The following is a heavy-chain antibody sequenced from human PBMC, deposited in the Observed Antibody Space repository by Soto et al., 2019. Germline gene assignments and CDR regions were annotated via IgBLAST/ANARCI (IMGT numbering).Heavy chain of an antibody. D-gene: IGHD3-22*01. V-gene: IGHV1-69*13. J-gene: IGHJ5*02. CDR2: IIPIFGTA. CDR3: ARPHYDSSGYYSDGFDP. CDR1: GGTFSSYA. Sequence: SVKVSCKASGGTFSSYAISWVRQAPGQGLEWMGGIIPIFGTANYAQKFQGRVTITADESTSTAYMELSSLRSEDTAVYYCARPHYDSSGYYSDGFDPWGQGTLVTVSS.